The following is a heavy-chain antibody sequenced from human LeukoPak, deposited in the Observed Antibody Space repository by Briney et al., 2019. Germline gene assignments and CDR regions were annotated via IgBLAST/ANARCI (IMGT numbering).Heavy chain of an antibody. CDR1: GYSISSGYY. D-gene: IGHD3-22*01. CDR2: IYPSGST. V-gene: IGHV4-38-2*02. Sequence: SETLSLTCTVSGYSISSGYYWGWIRQSPRKGLEWIGSIYPSGSTYYNPSLKSRVTISVDTSKNQFSLKLSSVTAADTAVYYCARGSYYYYYDSSGYEGTGFDYWGQGTLVTVSS. J-gene: IGHJ4*02. CDR3: ARGSYYYYYDSSGYEGTGFDY.